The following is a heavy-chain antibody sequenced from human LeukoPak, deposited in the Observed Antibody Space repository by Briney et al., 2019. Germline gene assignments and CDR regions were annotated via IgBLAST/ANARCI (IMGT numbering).Heavy chain of an antibody. V-gene: IGHV4-39*02. CDR3: AIELGVAFDI. CDR2: IYYSGST. Sequence: SETLSLTCTVSGVSISSSHYYWDWIRQPPGKGLEWIGSIYYSGSTYYNPSLKSRVTMSVDTSKNQFSLKLSSVTAADTAVYYCAIELGVAFDIWGQGTMVTVSS. CDR1: GVSISSSHYY. J-gene: IGHJ3*02.